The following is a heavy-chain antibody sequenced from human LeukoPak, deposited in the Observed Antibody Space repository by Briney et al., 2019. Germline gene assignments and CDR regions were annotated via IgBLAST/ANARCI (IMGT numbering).Heavy chain of an antibody. CDR1: GFTFTNAW. D-gene: IGHD1-1*01. V-gene: IGHV4-59*01. J-gene: IGHJ4*02. CDR3: ASRKLANDY. CDR2: MYYTGST. Sequence: GSLRLSCAASGFTFTNAWMSWIRQPPGKGLEWIGYMYYTGSTTYNPSLKSRVTMSADTSKDQFSLKLSSVTAADTAVYYCASRKLANDYWGQGTLVTVSS.